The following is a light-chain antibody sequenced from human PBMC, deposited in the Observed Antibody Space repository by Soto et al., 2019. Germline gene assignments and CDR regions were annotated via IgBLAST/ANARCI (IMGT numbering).Light chain of an antibody. CDR3: LQVFNFPRA. CDR1: QDIGND. V-gene: IGKV1-6*02. CDR2: AAS. Sequence: AIQMTQSPSSLAGSVGDRLTITCRASQDIGNDLGWYQQKPGKAPKLLIYAASSLQSGVSSRFSGSGSGTEFTLTISSLQPEEFATYYCLQVFNFPRAFGQGTKVDIK. J-gene: IGKJ1*01.